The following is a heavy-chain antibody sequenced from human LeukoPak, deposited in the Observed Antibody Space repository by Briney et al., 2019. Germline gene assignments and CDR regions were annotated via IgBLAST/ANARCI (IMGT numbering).Heavy chain of an antibody. CDR3: VRNVVRTGYYDN. D-gene: IGHD2-21*01. Sequence: ASVKVSCKASGYTFTTYAIHWVRQAPGQSLEWMGWINAGNGDTAYSQKFQGRVTITRDTSASTAYMQLSGLRSEDTAVYYCVRNVVRTGYYDNWGQGTLVTASS. V-gene: IGHV1-3*01. CDR1: GYTFTTYA. J-gene: IGHJ4*02. CDR2: INAGNGDT.